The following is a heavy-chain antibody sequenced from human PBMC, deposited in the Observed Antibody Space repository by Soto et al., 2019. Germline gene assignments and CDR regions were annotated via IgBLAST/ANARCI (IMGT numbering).Heavy chain of an antibody. CDR1: GFTFSSYS. CDR3: AGRLLVWFDP. V-gene: IGHV3-48*02. D-gene: IGHD3-22*01. Sequence: GGSLRLSCAASGFTFSSYSMNWVRQAPGKGLEWVSYISSSSTIYYADSVKGRFTISRGNAKNSLYLQMNSLRDEDTAVYYCAGRLLVWFDPWGQGTLVTVSS. J-gene: IGHJ5*02. CDR2: ISSSSTI.